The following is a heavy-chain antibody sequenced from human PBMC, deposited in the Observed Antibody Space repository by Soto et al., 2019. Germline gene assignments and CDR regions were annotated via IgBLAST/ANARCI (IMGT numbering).Heavy chain of an antibody. J-gene: IGHJ5*02. D-gene: IGHD5-18*01. Sequence: GWSLSLSCAASVFTFSSYAMSWVRQAPGKGLEWVSAISGSGGSTYYADSVKGRFTISRDNSKNTLYLQMNSLRAEDTAVYYCAKDCSTDPGYSYLNWFDPWGQGTLVTVSS. CDR3: AKDCSTDPGYSYLNWFDP. V-gene: IGHV3-23*01. CDR1: VFTFSSYA. CDR2: ISGSGGST.